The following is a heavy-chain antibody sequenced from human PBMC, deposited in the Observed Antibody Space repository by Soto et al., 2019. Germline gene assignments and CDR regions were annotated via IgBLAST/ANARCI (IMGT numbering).Heavy chain of an antibody. D-gene: IGHD2-2*01. Sequence: EVQLVESGGVLVQPGGSLRLSCAASGFTFSIYSLNWVRQAPGKGLEWISYISHTGSTIYNADSVKGRFTVSRDNAKNSLYLQMTSLRAEDTAIYYCARGKSCSSDTCSDLGATKFDHWGQGTLVAVSS. CDR1: GFTFSIYS. J-gene: IGHJ4*02. CDR3: ARGKSCSSDTCSDLGATKFDH. V-gene: IGHV3-48*01. CDR2: ISHTGSTI.